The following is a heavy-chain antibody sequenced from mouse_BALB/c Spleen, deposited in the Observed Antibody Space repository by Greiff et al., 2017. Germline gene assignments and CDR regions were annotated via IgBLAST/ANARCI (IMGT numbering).Heavy chain of an antibody. Sequence: VQLQQPGAELVRPGASVKLSCKASGYTFTSYWINWVKQRPGQGLEWIGNIYPSDSYTNYNQKFKDKATLTVDKSSSTAYMQLSSPTSEDSAVYYCTRKGRNYFDYWGQGTTLTVSS. CDR3: TRKGRNYFDY. CDR1: GYTFTSYW. CDR2: IYPSDSYT. J-gene: IGHJ2*01. V-gene: IGHV1-69*02.